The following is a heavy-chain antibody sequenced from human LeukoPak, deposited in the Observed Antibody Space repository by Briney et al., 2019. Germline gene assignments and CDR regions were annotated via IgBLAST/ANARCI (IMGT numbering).Heavy chain of an antibody. J-gene: IGHJ6*03. CDR1: GGSISSSSYY. Sequence: SETLSLTCTVSGGSISSSSYYWGWIRQPPGKGLEWIGSIYYSGSTYYNPSLKSRVTISVDASKNQFSLKLSSVTAADTAVYYCARLPDYYDSSGYPPADDYYMDVWGEGTTVTVSS. CDR3: ARLPDYYDSSGYPPADDYYMDV. D-gene: IGHD3-22*01. CDR2: IYYSGST. V-gene: IGHV4-39*01.